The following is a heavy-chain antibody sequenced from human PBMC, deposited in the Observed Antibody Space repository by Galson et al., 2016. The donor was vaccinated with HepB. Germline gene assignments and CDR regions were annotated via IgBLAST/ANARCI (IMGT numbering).Heavy chain of an antibody. J-gene: IGHJ5*02. V-gene: IGHV4-4*07. CDR3: AREQLERPSWFDP. Sequence: ETLSLTCTVSGVSVTHFYWSWLRQPAGKGLEWIGRIFSSGGSIYNPSLRSRVTMSVDTSKNQFSLKLKSVTAADTAVYYCAREQLERPSWFDPWGQGTLVTVSS. CDR1: GVSVTHFY. CDR2: IFSSGGS. D-gene: IGHD1-1*01.